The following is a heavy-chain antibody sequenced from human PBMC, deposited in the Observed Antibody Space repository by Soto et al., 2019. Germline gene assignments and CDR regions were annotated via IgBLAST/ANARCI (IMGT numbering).Heavy chain of an antibody. CDR2: FRSSGDDGTT. D-gene: IGHD3-10*01. J-gene: IGHJ4*02. Sequence: GESLRLSCAASGFTFSSYSMSWVRQAPGKGLEWVSGFRSSGDDGTTYYADSVKGRFTISRDNSKNTLFLQMNSLRAEDTAIYXCAKKVNSGSGSQYFDYWGQGTLVTVSS. CDR3: AKKVNSGSGSQYFDY. V-gene: IGHV3-23*01. CDR1: GFTFSSYS.